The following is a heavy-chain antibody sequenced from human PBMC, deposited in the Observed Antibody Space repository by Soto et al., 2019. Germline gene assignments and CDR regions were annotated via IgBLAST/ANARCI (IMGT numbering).Heavy chain of an antibody. CDR1: GYSFTSYW. CDR2: IDPSDSYT. Sequence: PGESLKISCKGSGYSFTSYWISWVRQMPGKGLEWMGRIDPSDSYTNYSPSFQGHVTISADKSISTAYLQWSSLKAPDTAMYYCARLESRRITMVRGVFYYYYGMDVWGQGTTVTVSS. J-gene: IGHJ6*02. CDR3: ARLESRRITMVRGVFYYYYGMDV. D-gene: IGHD3-10*01. V-gene: IGHV5-10-1*01.